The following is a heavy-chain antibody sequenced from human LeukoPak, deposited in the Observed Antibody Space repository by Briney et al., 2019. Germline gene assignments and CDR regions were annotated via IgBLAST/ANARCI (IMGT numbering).Heavy chain of an antibody. CDR2: ISGSGGST. CDR1: GFTFSSYA. D-gene: IGHD3-3*01. J-gene: IGHJ5*02. CDR3: AKTDDFWSGYWGFDP. V-gene: IGHV3-23*01. Sequence: GGSLRLSCAASGFTFSSYAMSWVRQAPGKGLEWVSAISGSGGSTYYADSVKGRFTISRDNSKNTLYLQMNSLRAEDTAVYYCAKTDDFWSGYWGFDPWGQGTLVTVSS.